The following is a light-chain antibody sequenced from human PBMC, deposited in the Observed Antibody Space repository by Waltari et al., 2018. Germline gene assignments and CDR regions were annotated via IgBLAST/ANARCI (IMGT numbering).Light chain of an antibody. J-gene: IGKJ2*01. CDR3: HQYNNGPPYN. Sequence: EIVMTQSPATLSVSPGERAVLSCRASQSVTTNLAWYQQKPGQAPRPLIYGASTRATNIPARFSGSGSGTEFNLTISSLQSEDFAVYCCHQYNNGPPYNFGQGTRLEI. V-gene: IGKV3-15*01. CDR2: GAS. CDR1: QSVTTN.